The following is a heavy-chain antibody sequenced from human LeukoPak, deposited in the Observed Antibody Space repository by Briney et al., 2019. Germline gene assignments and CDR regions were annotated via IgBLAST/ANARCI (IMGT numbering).Heavy chain of an antibody. CDR2: IIPIFGTT. Sequence: GASVKVSCKASGYTFSSNAISWVRQAPGQGLEWMGGIIPIFGTTNYAQKFQGRVTITADESTSTVYMELSSLRSEDTAVYYCARASGEYQLPIERYYYYYGMDVWGQGTTVTVSS. V-gene: IGHV1-69*13. D-gene: IGHD2-2*01. CDR3: ARASGEYQLPIERYYYYYGMDV. J-gene: IGHJ6*02. CDR1: GYTFSSNA.